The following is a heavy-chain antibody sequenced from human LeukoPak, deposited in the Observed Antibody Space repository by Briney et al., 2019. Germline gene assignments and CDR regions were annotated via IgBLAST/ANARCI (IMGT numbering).Heavy chain of an antibody. CDR1: GDSFNYYL. CDR2: IYYSGGT. CDR3: ARQLLVYGDFDY. V-gene: IGHV4-59*08. J-gene: IGHJ4*02. D-gene: IGHD4-17*01. Sequence: SETLSLTCTVSGDSFNYYLYSWIRQPPGKGLEWIGHIYYSGGTNYNPSFKSRVFMSVDPSKSQLALKLSSVTAADTAVYYCARQLLVYGDFDYWGQGTLVTVSS.